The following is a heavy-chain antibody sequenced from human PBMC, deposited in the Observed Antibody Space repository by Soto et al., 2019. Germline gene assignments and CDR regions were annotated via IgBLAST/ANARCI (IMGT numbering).Heavy chain of an antibody. CDR1: GYIFTSYY. V-gene: IGHV1-46*01. CDR3: ARATAGFDY. D-gene: IGHD6-13*01. Sequence: VQLVQSGAEVKKPGSSVKVSCKASGYIFTSYYMHWVRQAPGQGLEWIGIINPSDGSRSYAQKFQGRVTMTRDTSTSTVYMELSSLRSEDTAAYYCARATAGFDYWGQGTLVTVSS. J-gene: IGHJ4*02. CDR2: INPSDGSR.